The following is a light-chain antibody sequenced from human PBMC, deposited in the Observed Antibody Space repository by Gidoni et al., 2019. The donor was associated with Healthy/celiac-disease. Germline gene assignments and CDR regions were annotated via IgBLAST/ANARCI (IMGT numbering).Light chain of an antibody. CDR3: QQDYSTPRT. V-gene: IGKV4-1*01. Sequence: DIFMTQSPDSLAVSLGERAPINCKSSQSVLYSSNNKNYLAWYQQKPGQPPKLLIYWASTRESGVPDRFSGSGSGTDFTLNISSLQAEDVAVYYCQQDYSTPRTFGQGTKVEIK. CDR2: WAS. J-gene: IGKJ1*01. CDR1: QSVLYSSNNKNY.